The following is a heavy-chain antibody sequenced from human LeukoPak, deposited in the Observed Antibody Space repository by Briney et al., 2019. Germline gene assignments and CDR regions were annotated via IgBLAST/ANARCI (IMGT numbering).Heavy chain of an antibody. V-gene: IGHV1-24*01. D-gene: IGHD6-13*01. CDR2: FDPEDGET. CDR1: GYTLTELS. J-gene: IGHJ4*02. Sequence: ASVTVSCKVSGYTLTELSMHWVRQAPGKGLEWMGGFDPEDGETIYAQKFQGRVTMTEGTSTDTAYMELSSLRSEDTAVYYCATGVAAAGTAGDYWGQGTLVTVSS. CDR3: ATGVAAAGTAGDY.